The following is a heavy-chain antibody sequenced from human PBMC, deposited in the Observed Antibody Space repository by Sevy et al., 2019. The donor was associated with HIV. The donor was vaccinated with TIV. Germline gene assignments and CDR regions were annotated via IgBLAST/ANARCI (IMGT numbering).Heavy chain of an antibody. CDR1: GFTFSSYE. Sequence: GGSLRLSCAASGFTFSSYEMNWVRQAPGKGLGWVSYISSSGSTIYYADSVKGQFTSTRDNTKNSLYLQMNSLRDEDKAVYYCARGFYDFWSGYYAYYYYGMDVWGQGTTVTVSS. CDR2: ISSSGSTI. V-gene: IGHV3-48*03. D-gene: IGHD3-3*01. CDR3: ARGFYDFWSGYYAYYYYGMDV. J-gene: IGHJ6*02.